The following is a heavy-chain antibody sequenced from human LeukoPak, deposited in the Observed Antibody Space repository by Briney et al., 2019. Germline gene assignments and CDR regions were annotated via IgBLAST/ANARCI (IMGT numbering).Heavy chain of an antibody. J-gene: IGHJ3*02. CDR3: ARERQDTVIHSGAFDI. D-gene: IGHD2-21*02. V-gene: IGHV3-30-3*01. CDR2: IASDGSHT. Sequence: GRSLRLSCAASGFTFSNFFMHWVRQAPGKGLEWVADIASDGSHTFYVDSVKGRFTISRDNSKNTLYLQVNSLGPEDTAVYFCARERQDTVIHSGAFDIWGQGTMVTVSS. CDR1: GFTFSNFF.